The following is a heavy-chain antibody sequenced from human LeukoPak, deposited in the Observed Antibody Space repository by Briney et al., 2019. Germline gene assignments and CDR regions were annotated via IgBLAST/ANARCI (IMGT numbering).Heavy chain of an antibody. CDR3: ARDLKYYYDSSGYFSDY. CDR1: GITFRNHW. CDR2: IKQDGSEK. J-gene: IGHJ4*02. V-gene: IGHV3-7*01. Sequence: GGSLRLSCAASGITFRNHWMTWVRQAPGKGLEWVANIKQDGSEKYYVDSVKGRFTISRDNAKNSLYLQMNSLRAEDTAVYYCARDLKYYYDSSGYFSDYWGRGTLVTVSS. D-gene: IGHD3-22*01.